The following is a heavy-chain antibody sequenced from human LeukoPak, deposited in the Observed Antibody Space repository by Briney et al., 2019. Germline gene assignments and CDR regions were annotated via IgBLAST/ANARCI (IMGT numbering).Heavy chain of an antibody. J-gene: IGHJ4*02. V-gene: IGHV1-69*05. Sequence: SVNVSCKASGGTFSSYAISWVRQAPGQGLEWMGGIIPIFGTANNAQKFQGRVTITTDESQSTAYIELSSLRSEDKAVYYCAGVLAGYSSSREIFPFDYWGQGTLVTVSS. CDR2: IIPIFGTA. CDR3: AGVLAGYSSSREIFPFDY. D-gene: IGHD6-13*01. CDR1: GGTFSSYA.